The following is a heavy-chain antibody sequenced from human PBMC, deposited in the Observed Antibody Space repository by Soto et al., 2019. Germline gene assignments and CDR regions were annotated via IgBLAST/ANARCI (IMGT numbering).Heavy chain of an antibody. Sequence: QVQLVESGGGVVQPGRSLRLSCVASGFTFSSYGMHWVRQAPGKGLEWVAVISYDGSNKYYADSVKGRFTISRDNSKNTLYLQMNSLRAEDTAVYYCAKTRWELLGWIYYYGMDVWGQGTTVTVSS. CDR2: ISYDGSNK. CDR1: GFTFSSYG. D-gene: IGHD1-26*01. V-gene: IGHV3-30*18. CDR3: AKTRWELLGWIYYYGMDV. J-gene: IGHJ6*02.